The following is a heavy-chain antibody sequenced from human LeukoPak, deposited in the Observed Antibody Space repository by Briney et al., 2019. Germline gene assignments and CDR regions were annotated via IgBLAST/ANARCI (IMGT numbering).Heavy chain of an antibody. CDR1: GFTLSSYA. V-gene: IGHV3-30-3*01. CDR3: AREGMIAAAGSWFDP. CDR2: ISYDGSNK. Sequence: GRSLRLSCAASGFTLSSYAMHWVRQAPGKGLEWVAVISYDGSNKYYADSVKGRFTISRDNSKNTQYLQMNSLRAEDTAVYYCAREGMIAAAGSWFDPWGQGTLVTVSS. J-gene: IGHJ5*02. D-gene: IGHD6-13*01.